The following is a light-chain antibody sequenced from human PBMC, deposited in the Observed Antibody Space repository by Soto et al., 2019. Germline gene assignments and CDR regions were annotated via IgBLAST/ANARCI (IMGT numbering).Light chain of an antibody. CDR2: DVT. V-gene: IGLV2-11*01. CDR3: CTYAGSYTLEV. CDR1: SSDVGSYDY. Sequence: QSALTQPRSVSGSPGQSVTISCTGTSSDVGSYDYVSWYQQHPGKAPKLMIFDVTQRPSGVPDRFSGSKSGNTASLTISGLQDDEEADYYCCTYAGSYTLEVFGGGTKVTVL. J-gene: IGLJ2*01.